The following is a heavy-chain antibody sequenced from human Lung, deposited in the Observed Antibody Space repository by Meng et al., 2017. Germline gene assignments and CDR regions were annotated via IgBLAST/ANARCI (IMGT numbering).Heavy chain of an antibody. CDR2: INHSGST. J-gene: IGHJ4*02. V-gene: IGHV4-34*01. CDR1: GGSFSDYY. CDR3: ARGPTTMAHDFDY. D-gene: IGHD4-11*01. Sequence: HQCGAGLLTPSETLSLTCVVSGGSFSDYYWRWLRQPPGKGLEWIGEINHSGSTNYNPSLESRATISVDTSQNNLSLKLSSVTAADSAVYYCARGPTTMAHDFDYWGQGTLVTVSS.